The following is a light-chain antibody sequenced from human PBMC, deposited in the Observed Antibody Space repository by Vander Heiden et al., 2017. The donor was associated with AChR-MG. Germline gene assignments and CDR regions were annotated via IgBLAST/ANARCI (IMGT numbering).Light chain of an antibody. CDR3: TSYTSRSTLV. V-gene: IGLV2-14*03. Sequence: QSALTQPASVSGSPGQSITISCTGTISDIGGYNYVSWYQQHPGKAPKLMIYDVSNRPSGVSNHFSGSKSGNTASLTISGLQAEDEADYYCTSYTSRSTLVFGGGTKVTVL. CDR2: DVS. CDR1: ISDIGGYNY. J-gene: IGLJ2*01.